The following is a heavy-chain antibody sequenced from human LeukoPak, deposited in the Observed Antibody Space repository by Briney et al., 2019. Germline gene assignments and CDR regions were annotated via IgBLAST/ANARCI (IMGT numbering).Heavy chain of an antibody. CDR3: ASLESIAATY. CDR2: IYYSGST. CDR1: GGSISSSSYY. Sequence: PSETLSLTCTVSGGSISSSSYYWGWIRQPPGKGLEWIGSIYYSGSTYYNPSLKSRVTISVDTSKNQFSLRLSSVTAADTAVYYCASLESIAATYWGQGTLVTVSS. D-gene: IGHD6-13*01. V-gene: IGHV4-39*01. J-gene: IGHJ4*02.